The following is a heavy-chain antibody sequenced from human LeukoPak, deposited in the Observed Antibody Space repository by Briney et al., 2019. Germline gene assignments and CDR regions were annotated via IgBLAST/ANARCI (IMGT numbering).Heavy chain of an antibody. J-gene: IGHJ4*02. D-gene: IGHD1-26*01. CDR2: ISSSISI. V-gene: IGHV3-21*01. CDR3: ARDQKHVGATGNKALDY. Sequence: GGSLRLSCAASGFTFSSYNMNWVRQAPGKGLEWVSSISSSISIYYADSVKGRFTISRDNSKNSLYLQMNSLRAEDTAMYYCARDQKHVGATGNKALDYWGQGTLVTVSS. CDR1: GFTFSSYN.